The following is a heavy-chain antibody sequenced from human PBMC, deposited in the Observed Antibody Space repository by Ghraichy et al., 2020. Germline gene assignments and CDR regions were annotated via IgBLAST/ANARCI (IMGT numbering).Heavy chain of an antibody. J-gene: IGHJ5*02. D-gene: IGHD5-12*01. V-gene: IGHV1-8*01. CDR2: MNPNSGNT. CDR3: ARDVKWLRRFDP. CDR1: GYTFTSYD. Sequence: ASVKVSCKASGYTFTSYDINWVRQATGQGLEWMGWMNPNSGNTGYAQKFQGRVTMTRNTSISTAYMELSSLRSEDTAVYYCARDVKWLRRFDPWGQGTLVTVSS.